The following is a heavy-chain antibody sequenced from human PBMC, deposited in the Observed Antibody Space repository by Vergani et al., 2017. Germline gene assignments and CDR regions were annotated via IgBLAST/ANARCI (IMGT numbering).Heavy chain of an antibody. V-gene: IGHV4-38-2*01. CDR1: GYSISSGYY. J-gene: IGHJ2*01. CDR2: IYHSGGT. D-gene: IGHD3-10*01. CDR3: ARYGDWSFDL. Sequence: QVQLQESGPGLVKPSETLSLTCAVSGYSISSGYYWGWIRQPPGKGLEWIGNIYHSGGTYYNPSLKSRVTISRDTSKNQFSLKLSSVTATDTAVYYCARYGDWSFDLWGRGTLVTVSS.